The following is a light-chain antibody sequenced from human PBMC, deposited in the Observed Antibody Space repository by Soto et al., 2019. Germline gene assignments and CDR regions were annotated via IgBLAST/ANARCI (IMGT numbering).Light chain of an antibody. CDR3: QSYDSSLSGSV. CDR2: GNN. J-gene: IGLJ3*02. CDR1: SSNIGAGYD. Sequence: QSVLTQPPSVSGAPGQRVTISCTGGSSNIGAGYDVHWYQQLPGTAPKLLIYGNNNRPSGVPDRFSGSKSGTSASLAITGLQAEDEADYYCQSYDSSLSGSVFGGGTKLTVL. V-gene: IGLV1-40*01.